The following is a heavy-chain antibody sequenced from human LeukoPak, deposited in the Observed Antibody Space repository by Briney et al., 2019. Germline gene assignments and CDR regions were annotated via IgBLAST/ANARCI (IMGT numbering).Heavy chain of an antibody. CDR2: IYYSGST. CDR3: ARDRKRSGPYCGGDCYPNWFDP. CDR1: GGSISSSSYY. V-gene: IGHV4-39*07. J-gene: IGHJ5*02. D-gene: IGHD2-21*02. Sequence: SETLSLTCTVSGGSISSSSYYWGWIRQPPGKGLEWIGSIYYSGSTYYNPSLKSRVTISVDTSKNQFSLKLSSVTAADTAVYYCARDRKRSGPYCGGDCYPNWFDPWGQGTLVTVSS.